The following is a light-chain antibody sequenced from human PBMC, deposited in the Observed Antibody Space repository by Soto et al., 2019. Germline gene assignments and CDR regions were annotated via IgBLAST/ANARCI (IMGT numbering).Light chain of an antibody. CDR1: QTISKF. Sequence: DIQLTQSPSLLSASVGDRVTITCRASQTISKFLSWYQQKPGKAPKLLIYAASTLQDGVPSRFSGSGSGTEFTLTISSLQPEDFATYYCQMINSFFGGGNRVEI. CDR3: QMINSF. J-gene: IGKJ4*01. CDR2: AAS. V-gene: IGKV1-9*01.